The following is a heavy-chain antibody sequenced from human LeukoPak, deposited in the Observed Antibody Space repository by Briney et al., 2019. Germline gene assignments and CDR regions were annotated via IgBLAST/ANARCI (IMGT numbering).Heavy chain of an antibody. CDR1: GFTFSSYS. Sequence: GGSLRLSCAASGFTFSSYSMNWVRQAPGKGLEWVSYISSSSSTIYYADSVKGRFTISRDNAKNSLYLQMNSLRAEDTAVYYCARGRIVGATDFDHWGQGTLVTVSS. CDR2: ISSSSSTI. V-gene: IGHV3-48*01. CDR3: ARGRIVGATDFDH. J-gene: IGHJ4*02. D-gene: IGHD1-26*01.